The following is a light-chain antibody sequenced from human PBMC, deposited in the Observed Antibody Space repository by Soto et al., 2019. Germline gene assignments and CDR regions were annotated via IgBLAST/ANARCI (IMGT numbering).Light chain of an antibody. V-gene: IGKV1-5*03. J-gene: IGKJ1*01. CDR3: QQYSAYPWT. CDR2: KAS. Sequence: DIQMTQSPSTLSASVGDRVTITCRASQSVRSWLAWYQQKPGKAPNLLIYKASNLESGVPSRFSGSGSGTEFTLSISSLQPDDFGTYYCQQYSAYPWTFGQGTKVE. CDR1: QSVRSW.